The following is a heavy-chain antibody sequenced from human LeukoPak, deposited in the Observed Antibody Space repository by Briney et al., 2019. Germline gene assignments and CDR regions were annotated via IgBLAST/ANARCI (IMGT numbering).Heavy chain of an antibody. CDR1: GGSISSYY. Sequence: SETLSLTCTVSGGSISSYYWSWLRQPPGKGLEWIGYIYYSGSTNYNPSLKSRVTISVDTSKNQFSLKLSSVTAADTAVYYCARGGYYYVLDAFDIWGQGTMVTVSS. J-gene: IGHJ3*02. V-gene: IGHV4-59*08. D-gene: IGHD3-10*02. CDR2: IYYSGST. CDR3: ARGGYYYVLDAFDI.